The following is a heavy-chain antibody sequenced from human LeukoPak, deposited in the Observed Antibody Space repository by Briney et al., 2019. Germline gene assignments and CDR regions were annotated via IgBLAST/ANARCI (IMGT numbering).Heavy chain of an antibody. CDR3: ARTNHVTLLRFLEWSHFYMDV. V-gene: IGHV3-23*01. CDR2: ISGSGGST. J-gene: IGHJ6*03. Sequence: PGGSLRPSCATSGFTFSSYSMNWVRQAPGKGLEWVSAISGSGGSTYYADSVKGRFTISRDNSKNTLYLQMNSLRAEDTAVYYCARTNHVTLLRFLEWSHFYMDVWGKGTTVTVSS. D-gene: IGHD3-3*01. CDR1: GFTFSSYS.